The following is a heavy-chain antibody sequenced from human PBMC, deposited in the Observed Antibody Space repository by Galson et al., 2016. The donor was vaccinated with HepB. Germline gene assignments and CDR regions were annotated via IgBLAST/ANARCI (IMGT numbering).Heavy chain of an antibody. V-gene: IGHV7-4-1*02. CDR2: INTNTGNP. CDR1: GYSFNSYG. Sequence: SVKVSCKASGYSFNSYGLNWVRQAPGQGLEWMGWINTNTGNPTYAQGFTGRFVFSLDSSVSTAYLQISSLKAEDTAAYYCARVWRGGVIDTFYYYYYYGMDVWGQGTTVTVAS. CDR3: ARVWRGGVIDTFYYYYYYGMDV. D-gene: IGHD3-16*02. J-gene: IGHJ6*02.